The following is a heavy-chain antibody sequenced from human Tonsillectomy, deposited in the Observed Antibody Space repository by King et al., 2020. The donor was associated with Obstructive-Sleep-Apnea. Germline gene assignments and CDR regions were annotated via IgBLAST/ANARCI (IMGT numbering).Heavy chain of an antibody. D-gene: IGHD2-2*01. V-gene: IGHV3-48*04. Sequence: VQLVESGGGLVNPGGSLRLSCAASGFPFSTYSMNWFRQAPGKGLEWVSYISSSSSIIYYADSVRGRFTISRDNAKKSLYLQMNSLRAEDTAVYYCAAQLLLDHWGQGTLVTVSS. CDR1: GFPFSTYS. CDR3: AAQLLLDH. J-gene: IGHJ4*02. CDR2: ISSSSSII.